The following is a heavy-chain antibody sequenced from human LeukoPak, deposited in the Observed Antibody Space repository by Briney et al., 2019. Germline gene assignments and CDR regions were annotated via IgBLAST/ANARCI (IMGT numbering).Heavy chain of an antibody. CDR3: ARDTPLEWSTPFYYGMDV. V-gene: IGHV3-21*01. Sequence: GGSMRLSCVASGFTFSSYSMNWVRQAPGKGLEWVSSISSSSSYIYYADSVKGRFTISRDNAKNSLYLQMNSLRAEDTAVYYCARDTPLEWSTPFYYGMDVWGQGTTVTVSS. CDR1: GFTFSSYS. CDR2: ISSSSSYI. J-gene: IGHJ6*02. D-gene: IGHD3-3*01.